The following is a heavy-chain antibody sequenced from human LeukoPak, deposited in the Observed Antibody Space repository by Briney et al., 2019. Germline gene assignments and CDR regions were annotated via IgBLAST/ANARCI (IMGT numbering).Heavy chain of an antibody. CDR2: ISGSGGST. D-gene: IGHD6-19*01. V-gene: IGHV3-23*01. CDR1: GFTFSSYG. CDR3: ATSSGRYVGFLVDPYDY. J-gene: IGHJ4*02. Sequence: PGGSLRLSSAASGFTFSSYGMSWVRQAPGKGLEWVSAISGSGGSTYYADSVKGRFTISRDNSKNTLYLQMNSLRAEDTAVYYCATSSGRYVGFLVDPYDYWGQGTLVTVSS.